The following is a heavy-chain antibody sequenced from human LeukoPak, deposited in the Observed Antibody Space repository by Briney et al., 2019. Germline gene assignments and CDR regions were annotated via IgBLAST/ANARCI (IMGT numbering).Heavy chain of an antibody. Sequence: GGSLRLSCAASGFTVSSNYMSWVRQAPGEGLEWVSVIYSGGSTYYADSVKGRFTISRDNSKNTLYLQMNSLRAEDTAVYYCARVRSIYFDYWGQGTLVTVSS. V-gene: IGHV3-53*01. J-gene: IGHJ4*02. CDR1: GFTVSSNY. CDR3: ARVRSIYFDY. CDR2: IYSGGST.